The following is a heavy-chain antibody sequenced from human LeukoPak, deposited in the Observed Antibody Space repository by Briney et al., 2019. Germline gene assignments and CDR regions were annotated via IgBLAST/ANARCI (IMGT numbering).Heavy chain of an antibody. CDR1: GYTFTGYY. D-gene: IGHD3-22*01. J-gene: IGHJ4*02. Sequence: ASVKVSCKASGYTFTGYYMHWVRQAPGQGLEWVGRINPNSGGTNYAQKFQGRVTMTRDTSISTAYMELSRLRSDDTAVYYCARVEYYDSSGPGCDYWGQGTLVTVSS. CDR2: INPNSGGT. CDR3: ARVEYYDSSGPGCDY. V-gene: IGHV1-2*06.